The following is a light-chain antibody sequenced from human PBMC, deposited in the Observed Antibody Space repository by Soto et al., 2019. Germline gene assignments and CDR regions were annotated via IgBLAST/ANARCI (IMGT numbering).Light chain of an antibody. CDR1: QSVNSN. CDR3: QQYSNWPPLT. Sequence: EIVMTQSPATLSVSPGERATLSCRASQSVNSNLAWYQQKPGQAPRLLIYGASTRATGITARFSGSGSGTESTLTISSLQSEDFADYYCQQYSNWPPLTFGGGTKVEIK. CDR2: GAS. J-gene: IGKJ4*01. V-gene: IGKV3-15*01.